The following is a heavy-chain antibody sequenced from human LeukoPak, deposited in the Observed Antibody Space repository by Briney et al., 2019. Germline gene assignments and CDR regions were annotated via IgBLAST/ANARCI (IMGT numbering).Heavy chain of an antibody. Sequence: PGGSLRLSCATSGFTFSSYWMHWVRQAPGKGLVWVSRINSAGSSTSYADSVQGRFTISRDNAKNTLYLQMNSRRAEDTAVYCCARVFWSGYDYWGQGTLVTVSS. CDR3: ARVFWSGYDY. V-gene: IGHV3-74*01. CDR1: GFTFSSYW. CDR2: INSAGSST. J-gene: IGHJ4*02. D-gene: IGHD3-3*01.